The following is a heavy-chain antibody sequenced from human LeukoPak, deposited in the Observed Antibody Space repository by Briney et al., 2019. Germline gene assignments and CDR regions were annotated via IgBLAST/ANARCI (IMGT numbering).Heavy chain of an antibody. CDR1: GYTFTRYD. CDR2: INTKSGMT. V-gene: IGHV1-8*03. J-gene: IGHJ4*02. D-gene: IGHD3-22*01. Sequence: ASVKVSCKASGYTFTRYDINWVRQATGQGLERMGWINTKSGMTGHAQKFQGRITITKDTSISTVYMELSSLSSENTAVYFCARVDGSVDYWGQGTLVTVSS. CDR3: ARVDGSVDY.